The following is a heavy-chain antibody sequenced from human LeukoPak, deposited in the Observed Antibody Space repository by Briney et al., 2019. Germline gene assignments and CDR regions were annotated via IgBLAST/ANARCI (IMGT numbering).Heavy chain of an antibody. CDR2: IYYSGST. D-gene: IGHD5-12*01. V-gene: IGHV4-59*12. Sequence: PSETLSLTCTVSGGSISSYYWSWIRQPPGKGLEWIGYIYYSGSTNYNPSLKSRVTISVDKSKNQFSLKLSSVTAADTAVYYCARVSGSGYDYPDYWGQGTLVTVSS. J-gene: IGHJ4*02. CDR1: GGSISSYY. CDR3: ARVSGSGYDYPDY.